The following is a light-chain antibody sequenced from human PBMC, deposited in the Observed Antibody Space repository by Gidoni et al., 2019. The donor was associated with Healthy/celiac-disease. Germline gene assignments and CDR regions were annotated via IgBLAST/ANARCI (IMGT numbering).Light chain of an antibody. Sequence: EIVLTQSPATLSLSPGERATLSCRASQRVSSYLAWYQQKPGQAPRLLIYDASNRATGIPARFSGSGSGTDFTLTISSLEPEDFAVYYCQQRSNWPPDTFXQXTRLXIK. J-gene: IGKJ5*01. CDR1: QRVSSY. CDR2: DAS. CDR3: QQRSNWPPDT. V-gene: IGKV3-11*01.